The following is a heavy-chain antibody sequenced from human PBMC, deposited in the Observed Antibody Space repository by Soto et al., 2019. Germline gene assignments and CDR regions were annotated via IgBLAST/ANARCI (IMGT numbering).Heavy chain of an antibody. CDR1: GYTFNRHG. D-gene: IGHD1-26*01. Sequence: QVHLVQSGGEVKKPGASVKVSCKASGYTFNRHGITWVRPAPGQGLEWMGWISGYNGDINYEQKFQGRVTLSSDTLTRTVYLGLKSLRFDDTAVYYCARVRIVGAREIDFWGQGTLVTVSS. CDR3: ARVRIVGAREIDF. CDR2: ISGYNGDI. V-gene: IGHV1-18*04. J-gene: IGHJ4*02.